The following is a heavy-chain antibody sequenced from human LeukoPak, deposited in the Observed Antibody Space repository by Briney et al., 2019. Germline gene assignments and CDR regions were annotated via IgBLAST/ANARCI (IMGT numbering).Heavy chain of an antibody. Sequence: PSETLSLTCTVSGGSISSYYWSWIRQPPGKGLEWIGYIYTSGSTNYNPSLKSRVTISVDTSKNQFSLKLSSVTAADTAVYYCARYYYGSGSYLGALDYWGQGTLVTVSS. J-gene: IGHJ4*02. CDR3: ARYYYGSGSYLGALDY. V-gene: IGHV4-4*09. D-gene: IGHD3-10*01. CDR1: GGSISSYY. CDR2: IYTSGST.